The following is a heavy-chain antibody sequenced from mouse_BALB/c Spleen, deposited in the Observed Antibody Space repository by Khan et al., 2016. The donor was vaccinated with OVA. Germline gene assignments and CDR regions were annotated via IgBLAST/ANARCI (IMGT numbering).Heavy chain of an antibody. V-gene: IGHV1S81*02. J-gene: IGHJ2*01. CDR3: SRIKKIVATYFDY. CDR2: TNPTNGRT. Sequence: QVQLQQSGAELVKAGASVKMSCKASGYTFTSYWMHWVKQRLGQGLEWFAETNPTNGRTYYNEKLKSKATLTVDKSSSTAYMLLSGPTFEDSAVYYWSRIKKIVATYFDYWGKGTTLTVSS. CDR1: GYTFTSYW. D-gene: IGHD1-1*01.